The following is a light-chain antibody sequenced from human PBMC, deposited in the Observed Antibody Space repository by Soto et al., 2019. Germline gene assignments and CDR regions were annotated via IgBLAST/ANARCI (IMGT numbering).Light chain of an antibody. Sequence: EIVLTQSPATLSLSPVERATLSCRASQDINAYLAWYQQKPGQAPRLVIFDASNRANGVPARFGGSGSGTDFTLTINSLEPEDFAVYYCQQRNVWPPITFGQGTRLEIK. CDR1: QDINAY. V-gene: IGKV3-11*01. J-gene: IGKJ5*01. CDR3: QQRNVWPPIT. CDR2: DAS.